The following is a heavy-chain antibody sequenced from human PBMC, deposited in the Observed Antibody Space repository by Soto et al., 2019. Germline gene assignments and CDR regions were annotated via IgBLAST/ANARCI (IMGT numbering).Heavy chain of an antibody. D-gene: IGHD6-13*01. Sequence: AAAWLTFGDFAVHRVLQEPGKGLEWVAVIWYDGSNKYYADPVKGRFTISRDNSKNTLYLQMNSLRAEDTAVYYCAREGIAAAGTRWFDPWGQGTLVTVSS. V-gene: IGHV3-33*08. CDR1: WLTFGDFA. J-gene: IGHJ5*02. CDR2: IWYDGSNK. CDR3: AREGIAAAGTRWFDP.